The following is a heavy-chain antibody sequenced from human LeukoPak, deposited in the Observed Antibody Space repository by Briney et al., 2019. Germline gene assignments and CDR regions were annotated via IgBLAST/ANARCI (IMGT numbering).Heavy chain of an antibody. J-gene: IGHJ4*02. CDR3: AKGQTIITMTTFDY. D-gene: IGHD4-17*01. CDR2: IRWNSGNI. Sequence: GGSLRLSCAASGFTFHDYAMHWVRQAPGKGLEWVSGIRWNSGNIVYADSVKGRFTISRDNAKNSLYLQMDSLRAEDMALYYCAKGQTIITMTTFDYWGQGTLVTVSS. CDR1: GFTFHDYA. V-gene: IGHV3-9*03.